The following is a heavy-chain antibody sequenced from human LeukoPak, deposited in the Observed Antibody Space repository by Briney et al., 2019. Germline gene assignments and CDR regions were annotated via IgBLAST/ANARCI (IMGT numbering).Heavy chain of an antibody. CDR2: IWYDGSNK. CDR3: AKGPKKKSSGYYKDYYYYMDV. V-gene: IGHV3-33*06. CDR1: GFTFSSYG. J-gene: IGHJ6*03. D-gene: IGHD3-22*01. Sequence: PGGSLRLSCAASGFTFSSYGMHWVRQAPGKGLEWVAVIWYDGSNKYYADSVKGRFTISRDNSKNTLYLQMNSLRAEDTAVYYCAKGPKKKSSGYYKDYYYYMDVWGKGTTVTVSS.